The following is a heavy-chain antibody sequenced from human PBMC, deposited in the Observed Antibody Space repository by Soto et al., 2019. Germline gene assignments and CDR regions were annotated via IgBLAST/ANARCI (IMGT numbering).Heavy chain of an antibody. V-gene: IGHV1-3*01. CDR1: GYTFTSYA. CDR2: INAGNGNT. CDR3: ARVYYDSSGSWPFDY. J-gene: IGHJ4*02. D-gene: IGHD3-22*01. Sequence: AASVKVSCKASGYTFTSYAMHWVRQAPGQRLEWMGWINAGNGNTKYSQKFQGRVTITRDTSASTAYMELSSLRSEDTAVYYCARVYYDSSGSWPFDYWGQGTLVTVSS.